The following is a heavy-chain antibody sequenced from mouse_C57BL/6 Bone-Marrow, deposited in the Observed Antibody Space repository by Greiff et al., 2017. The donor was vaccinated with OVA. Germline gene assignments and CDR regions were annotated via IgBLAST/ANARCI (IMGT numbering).Heavy chain of an antibody. CDR1: GYAFTNYL. V-gene: IGHV1-54*01. J-gene: IGHJ1*03. Sequence: QVQLQQSGAELVRPGTSVKVSCKASGYAFTNYLIEWVKQRPGQGLEWIGVINPGSGGTNYNEKFKGKATLTADKSSSTAYIQLSSLTSEDSAVXVCARGRGYAGSSVSYWYLVVWGTGTTVTVPT. CDR3: ARGRGYAGSSVSYWYLVV. D-gene: IGHD1-1*01. CDR2: INPGSGGT.